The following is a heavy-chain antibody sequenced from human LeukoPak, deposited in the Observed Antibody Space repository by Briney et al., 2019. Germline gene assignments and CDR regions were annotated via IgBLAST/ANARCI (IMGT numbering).Heavy chain of an antibody. D-gene: IGHD3-16*01. CDR2: IYSIGTT. J-gene: IGHJ4*02. CDR3: AKHKGAFDY. V-gene: IGHV3-66*04. Sequence: GGSLRLSCAASGFTVSNNYMSWVRQAPGKGLEWVSVIYSIGTTYYADSVKGRFTISRDNSKNTLCLQMNGLRAEDTAVYYCAKHKGAFDYWGQGTLVTVSS. CDR1: GFTVSNNY.